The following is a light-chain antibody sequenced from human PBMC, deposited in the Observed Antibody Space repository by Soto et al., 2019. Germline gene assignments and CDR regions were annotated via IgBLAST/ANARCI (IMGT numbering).Light chain of an antibody. J-gene: IGKJ1*01. CDR2: WAS. CDR1: QSVLYSSNNKNY. CDR3: QQYYSTPRT. V-gene: IGKV4-1*01. Sequence: DIVMTQSPDSLAVSLGERATINCKSSQSVLYSSNNKNYLAWYQQKPGQPPKLLIYWASTRESGVPDRFSGSGSGTEFTLTISSLQAEDVAVYDCQQYYSTPRTFGQGTKVEIK.